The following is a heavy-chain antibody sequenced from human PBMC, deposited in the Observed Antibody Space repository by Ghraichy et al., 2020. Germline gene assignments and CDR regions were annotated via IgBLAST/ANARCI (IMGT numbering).Heavy chain of an antibody. D-gene: IGHD6-19*01. Sequence: GGSLRLSCAASGFTFSSYSMNWVRQAPGKGLEWVSSISSSSSYIYYADSVKGRFTISRDNAKNSLYLQMNSLRAEDTAVYYCARDYLLHSSGWNSFDPWGQGTLVTVSS. V-gene: IGHV3-21*01. CDR1: GFTFSSYS. CDR3: ARDYLLHSSGWNSFDP. J-gene: IGHJ5*02. CDR2: ISSSSSYI.